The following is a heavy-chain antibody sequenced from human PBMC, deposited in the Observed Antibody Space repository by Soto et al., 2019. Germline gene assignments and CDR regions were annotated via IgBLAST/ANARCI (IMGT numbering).Heavy chain of an antibody. V-gene: IGHV4-59*13. J-gene: IGHJ3*01. CDR3: ARSGWRGDAFAV. D-gene: IGHD6-19*01. Sequence: QVQLQESGPGLVKPSETLSLTCTVSGASISNYYWSWIRQPPGKGLEWIGYTFYSGSTRYNASLKRRVTIAEDPSTKQFALKLTSVTAADPAISYCARSGWRGDAFAVWSQGTMVTVSS. CDR1: GASISNYY. CDR2: TFYSGST.